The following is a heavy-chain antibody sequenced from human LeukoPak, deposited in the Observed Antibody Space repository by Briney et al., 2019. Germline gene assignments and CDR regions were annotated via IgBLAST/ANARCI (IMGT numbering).Heavy chain of an antibody. D-gene: IGHD3-16*01. CDR2: IIPIFGTA. J-gene: IGHJ6*03. CDR1: GGTFSSYA. CDR3: ARGPGGGAHTNYYYYYMDV. Sequence: SVKVSXKASGGTFSSYAISWVRQAPGQGLEWMGGIIPIFGTANYAQKFQGRVTITADESTSTAYMELSSLRSEDTAVYYCARGPGGGAHTNYYYYYMDVWGKGTTVTVSS. V-gene: IGHV1-69*01.